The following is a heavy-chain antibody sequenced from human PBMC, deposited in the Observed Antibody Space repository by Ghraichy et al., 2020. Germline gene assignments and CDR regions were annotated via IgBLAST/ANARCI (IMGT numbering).Heavy chain of an antibody. CDR1: GYTFTGYY. CDR3: ARDLSRIAARSWFDP. V-gene: IGHV1-2*06. J-gene: IGHJ5*02. CDR2: INPNSGGT. D-gene: IGHD6-6*01. Sequence: ASVKVSCKASGYTFTGYYMHWVRQAPGQGLEWMGRINPNSGGTNYAQKFQGRVTMTRDTSISTAYMELSRLRSDDTAVYYCARDLSRIAARSWFDPWGQGTLVTVSS.